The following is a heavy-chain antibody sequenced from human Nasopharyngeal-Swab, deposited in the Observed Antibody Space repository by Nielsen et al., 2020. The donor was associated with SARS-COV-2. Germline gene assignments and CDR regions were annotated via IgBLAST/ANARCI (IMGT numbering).Heavy chain of an antibody. CDR3: ARHSRVTTVVVVTLFDY. J-gene: IGHJ4*02. D-gene: IGHD3-22*01. V-gene: IGHV4-39*01. CDR2: ITYRGPT. CDR1: GASITDNNYY. Sequence: SEILSLTCTVSGASITDNNYYWVLIRQPPGKGLEWLGSITYRGPTFYNPSLKSRVSISVDASQNQFSLNLWSVTAADTAVFYCARHSRVTTVVVVTLFDYWGRGSLVTVSS.